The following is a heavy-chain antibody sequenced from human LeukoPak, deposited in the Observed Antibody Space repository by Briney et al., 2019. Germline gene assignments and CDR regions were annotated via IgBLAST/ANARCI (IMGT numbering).Heavy chain of an antibody. V-gene: IGHV1-18*01. D-gene: IGHD3-10*01. J-gene: IGHJ4*02. Sequence: ASGKVSCKSSAYTFTSYGISWVRQAPGQGLEWMGWISAYNGNTNYAQKLQGRVTMTTDTSTSTAYMELRSLGSDDTAVYYFAKDSRELLLVYYFDHWGQGTLVTVSS. CDR2: ISAYNGNT. CDR3: AKDSRELLLVYYFDH. CDR1: AYTFTSYG.